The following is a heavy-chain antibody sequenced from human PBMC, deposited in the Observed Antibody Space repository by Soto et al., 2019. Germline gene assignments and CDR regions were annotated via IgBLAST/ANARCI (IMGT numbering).Heavy chain of an antibody. CDR1: GFTFSSYG. V-gene: IGHV3-30*18. D-gene: IGHD4-17*01. Sequence: LRLSCAASGFTFSSYGMHWVRQAPGKGLEWVTVILYDGSKKYYADSMKGRFTISRDNSKNTLYLQMDSLRAEDTAVYYCAKDRGALRWSEEHYYFDYWGQGALVTVSS. CDR3: AKDRGALRWSEEHYYFDY. CDR2: ILYDGSKK. J-gene: IGHJ4*02.